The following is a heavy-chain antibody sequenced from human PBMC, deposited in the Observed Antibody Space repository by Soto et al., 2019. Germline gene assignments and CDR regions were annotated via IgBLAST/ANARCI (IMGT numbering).Heavy chain of an antibody. J-gene: IGHJ6*02. CDR3: ARLPENLYYYYGMDI. Sequence: QVQLQESGPGLVKPSGTLSLTCAVSGGSISSTNWWSWVRQPPGKGLEWIGEIYHSGATNYNPSLMSRVTISVDNSKNHFSLTLSSVTAAVTAVYYCARLPENLYYYYGMDIWGQGTTVTVSS. CDR2: IYHSGAT. V-gene: IGHV4-4*02. CDR1: GGSISSTNW.